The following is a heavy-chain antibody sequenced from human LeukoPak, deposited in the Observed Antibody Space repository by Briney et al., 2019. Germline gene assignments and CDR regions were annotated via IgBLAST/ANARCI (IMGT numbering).Heavy chain of an antibody. Sequence: GGSLRLSCAASGCKFSSYSMKWVRQAPGKGLEWVSFISSSSSYIYYADSLKGRFTISRDNAKNSLYLQMNSLRAEDTAVYYCAKDGVTMDYYYSYMDVWGKGTTVTISS. D-gene: IGHD3-10*01. V-gene: IGHV3-21*01. CDR1: GCKFSSYS. CDR3: AKDGVTMDYYYSYMDV. J-gene: IGHJ6*03. CDR2: ISSSSSYI.